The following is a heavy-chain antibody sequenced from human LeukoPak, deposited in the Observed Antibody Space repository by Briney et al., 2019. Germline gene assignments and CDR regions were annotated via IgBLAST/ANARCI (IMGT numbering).Heavy chain of an antibody. CDR2: ISTHNGDT. V-gene: IGHV1-18*01. CDR1: GYTFNTYG. Sequence: GALVKVSCKASGYTFNTYGISWVRQAPGQGLEWMGWISTHNGDTNEAQTLQGRVTMSTDTSTTTAYLEVRSLRSDDTAVYYCARDPSNMVTTQGWFDPWGQGTLVTDSS. CDR3: ARDPSNMVTTQGWFDP. J-gene: IGHJ5*02. D-gene: IGHD2-21*02.